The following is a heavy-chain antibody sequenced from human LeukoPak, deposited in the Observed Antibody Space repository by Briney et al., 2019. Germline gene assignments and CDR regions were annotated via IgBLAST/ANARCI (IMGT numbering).Heavy chain of an antibody. J-gene: IGHJ4*02. CDR1: GFTFSSYG. Sequence: GGSLRLSCAASGFTFSSYGMRWVRQAPGKGLEWVAFIRYDGSNKYYADSVKGRFTISRDNSKNTLYLQMNSLRAEDTAVYYCASGGILTGYYKNWGQGTLVTVSS. CDR3: ASGGILTGYYKN. V-gene: IGHV3-30*02. CDR2: IRYDGSNK. D-gene: IGHD3-9*01.